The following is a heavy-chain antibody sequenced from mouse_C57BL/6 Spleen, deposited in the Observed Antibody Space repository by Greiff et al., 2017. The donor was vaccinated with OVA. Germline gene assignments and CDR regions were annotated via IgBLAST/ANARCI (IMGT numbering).Heavy chain of an antibody. CDR1: GYTFTDYY. V-gene: IGHV1-26*01. CDR3: ARGGYYGNYERFAY. Sequence: EVQLQQSGPELVKPGASVKISCKASGYTFTDYYMNWVKQSHGKSLEWIGDINPNNGGTSYNQKFKGKATLTVDKSSSTAYMELRSLTSEDSAVYYCARGGYYGNYERFAYWGQGTLVTVSA. D-gene: IGHD2-1*01. CDR2: INPNNGGT. J-gene: IGHJ3*01.